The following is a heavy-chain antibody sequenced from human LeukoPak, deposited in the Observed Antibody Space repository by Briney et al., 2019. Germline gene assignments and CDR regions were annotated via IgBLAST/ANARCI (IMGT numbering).Heavy chain of an antibody. D-gene: IGHD2-8*01. CDR1: GFIFNSYA. Sequence: GGSLRLSCAVSGFIFNSYAMHWVRQGPGKGLEWVAVISYDGSNKYFADSVKGRFTISRDNSKNTLYLQMNSLRAEDTAMYYCARGDSLMVSAIEFDSWGQGTLVTVSS. V-gene: IGHV3-30-3*01. CDR2: ISYDGSNK. CDR3: ARGDSLMVSAIEFDS. J-gene: IGHJ4*02.